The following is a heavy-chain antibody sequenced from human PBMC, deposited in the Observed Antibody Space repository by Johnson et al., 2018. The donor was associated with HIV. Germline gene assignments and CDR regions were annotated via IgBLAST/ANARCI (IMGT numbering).Heavy chain of an antibody. J-gene: IGHJ3*02. CDR3: ANLGDYSGNNGFDI. V-gene: IGHV3-30*18. D-gene: IGHD4-23*01. Sequence: QVQLVESGGGLVQPGGSLRLSCAASGITFSGYGMHWVRQAPGKGLEWVAVISYDGSNKYYAESVKGRFTISRDNSKNAMYLQMNSLRTEDTAVYYCANLGDYSGNNGFDIWGQGTMVTVSS. CDR1: GITFSGYG. CDR2: ISYDGSNK.